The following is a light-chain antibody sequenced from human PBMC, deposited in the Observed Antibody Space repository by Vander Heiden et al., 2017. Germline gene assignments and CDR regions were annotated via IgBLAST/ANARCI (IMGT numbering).Light chain of an antibody. J-gene: IGKJ2*01. CDR2: GAS. Sequence: EIVMTQSPATLSVSPGERATLSCRASQSVSSNLAWYQQKPGQAPRLLIHGASTRATGIPARFSGSGSGTEFTVTISSLQSEDFAVYYCQQYNNWPNTFGQGTKLEIK. CDR3: QQYNNWPNT. V-gene: IGKV3-15*01. CDR1: QSVSSN.